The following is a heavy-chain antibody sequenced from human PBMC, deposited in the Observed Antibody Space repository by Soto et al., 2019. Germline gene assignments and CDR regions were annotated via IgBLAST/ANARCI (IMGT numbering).Heavy chain of an antibody. CDR3: AMAASLSKDGDYLDY. CDR2: IYSGGST. CDR1: GFTVSSNY. J-gene: IGHJ4*02. D-gene: IGHD4-17*01. Sequence: EVQLVETGGGLIQPGGSLRLSCAASGFTVSSNYMSWVRQAPGKGLEWVSVIYSGGSTYYADSVKGRCTISRDYSKNTLYLQMTSLRAEDTAVYYCAMAASLSKDGDYLDYWGQGTLVTVSS. V-gene: IGHV3-53*02.